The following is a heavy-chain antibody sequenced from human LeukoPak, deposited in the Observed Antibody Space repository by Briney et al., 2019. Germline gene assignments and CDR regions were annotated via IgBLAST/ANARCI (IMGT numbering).Heavy chain of an antibody. CDR2: IRSKANSYAT. CDR1: GFTFSGSA. D-gene: IGHD2-2*01. Sequence: GESLKISCAASGFTFSGSAMHWVRQASGKGLEWVGRIRSKANSYATAYAASVKGRFTISRDDSKNTAYLQMNSLKTEDTAVYYCTSRIVVVPAATDYWGQGTLVTVS. CDR3: TSRIVVVPAATDY. V-gene: IGHV3-73*01. J-gene: IGHJ4*02.